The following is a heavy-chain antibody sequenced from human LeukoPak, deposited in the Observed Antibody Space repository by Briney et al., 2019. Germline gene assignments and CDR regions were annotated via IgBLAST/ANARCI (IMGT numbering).Heavy chain of an antibody. V-gene: IGHV4-31*03. CDR1: GGSISSGGYY. CDR2: IYYSGST. Sequence: SETLSLTCTVSGGSISSGGYYWSWIRQHPGKGLEWIGYIYYSGSTYYNPSLKRRVTISVDTSKNQFSLKLSSVTAADTAVYYCARDSSSGAIVYAFDIWGQGTMVTVSS. J-gene: IGHJ3*02. CDR3: ARDSSSGAIVYAFDI. D-gene: IGHD6-13*01.